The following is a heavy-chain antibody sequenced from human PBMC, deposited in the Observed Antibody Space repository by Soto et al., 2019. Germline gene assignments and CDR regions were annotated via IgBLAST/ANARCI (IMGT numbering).Heavy chain of an antibody. Sequence: GGSLRLSCAASVFTFSDYYMSWIRQAPGKGLEWVSYISSSSSYTNYADSVKGRFTISRDNAKNSLYPQMNSLRAEDTAVYYCAREGARKALRYFDWPYWGQGTLVTVSS. D-gene: IGHD3-9*01. CDR2: ISSSSSYT. CDR1: VFTFSDYY. CDR3: AREGARKALRYFDWPY. V-gene: IGHV3-11*06. J-gene: IGHJ4*02.